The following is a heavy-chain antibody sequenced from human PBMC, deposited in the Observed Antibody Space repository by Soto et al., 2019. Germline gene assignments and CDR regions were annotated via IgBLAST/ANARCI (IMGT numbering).Heavy chain of an antibody. CDR3: ARAAGRTPLDY. CDR2: IYKNGNA. J-gene: IGHJ4*02. Sequence: VQLQESGPGLVRPSQTLSLTCTVSGAPMTSDGYYWSWIRQHPGKGLEWIGYIYKNGNAYYNPSLSSRPTISVDTSTNQFSLNLSPVTAADTAVYYCARAAGRTPLDYWGQGTLVTVSS. CDR1: GAPMTSDGYY. V-gene: IGHV4-31*03. D-gene: IGHD6-25*01.